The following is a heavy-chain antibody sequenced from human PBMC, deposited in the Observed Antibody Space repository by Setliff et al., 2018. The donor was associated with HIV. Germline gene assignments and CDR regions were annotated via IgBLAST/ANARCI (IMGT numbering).Heavy chain of an antibody. CDR2: FYYTGST. D-gene: IGHD3-16*01. J-gene: IGHJ4*02. CDR3: ARHTVCVRYFDH. Sequence: PSETLSLTCTVSAASIRSHYWSWIRQSPGKGLEWIGNFYYTGSTDYNPSFKIRVTISLDKSNNQNSLNLSSATAADTAVYYCARHTVCVRYFDHWGQGMLVTVSS. V-gene: IGHV4-59*11. CDR1: AASIRSHY.